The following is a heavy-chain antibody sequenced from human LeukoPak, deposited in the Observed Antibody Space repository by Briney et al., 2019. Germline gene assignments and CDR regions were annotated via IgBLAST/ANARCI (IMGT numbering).Heavy chain of an antibody. CDR1: GFSFDDYG. J-gene: IGHJ6*03. CDR2: MNWNGGST. CDR3: ARSPDDSYGPDNYHYYYMDV. V-gene: IGHV3-20*04. Sequence: GGSLGLSCAASGFSFDDYGMSWVRQVPGKGLEWVSGMNWNGGSTSYTDSVKGRFTISRDNAKNSLYLQMNSLRAEDTALYYCARSPDDSYGPDNYHYYYMDVWGKGTTVTVSS. D-gene: IGHD5-18*01.